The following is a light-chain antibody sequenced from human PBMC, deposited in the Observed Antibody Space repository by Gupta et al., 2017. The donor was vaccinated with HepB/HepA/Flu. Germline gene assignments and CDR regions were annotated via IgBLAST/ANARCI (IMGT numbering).Light chain of an antibody. V-gene: IGLV2-18*02. CDR2: EVS. Sequence: QSALTQPPSVSRSPGPSVTISCTGTSSDVGSYNRVSWYQQPPGTAPKLMIYEVSNRPSGGPDRFSGSKAGNTASLTISGLQAEDEADYYCSSYTSSSTWVFGGGTKLTVL. CDR3: SSYTSSSTWV. J-gene: IGLJ3*02. CDR1: SSDVGSYNR.